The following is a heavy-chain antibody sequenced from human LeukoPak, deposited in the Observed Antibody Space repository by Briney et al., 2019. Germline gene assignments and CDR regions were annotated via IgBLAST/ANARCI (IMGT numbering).Heavy chain of an antibody. CDR2: ISDDGSRQ. V-gene: IGHV3-30-3*01. CDR3: VKDRTGTYTLDY. J-gene: IGHJ4*02. CDR1: GFTFSNYA. D-gene: IGHD3-10*01. Sequence: GGSLRLSCAHTGFTFSNYAIHWGREAPGKRLEWVALISDDGSRQHYADSVKGRFTISRDNSKNTLNVQMNSLRAEDTAVYYCVKDRTGTYTLDYWGQGTLVTVSS.